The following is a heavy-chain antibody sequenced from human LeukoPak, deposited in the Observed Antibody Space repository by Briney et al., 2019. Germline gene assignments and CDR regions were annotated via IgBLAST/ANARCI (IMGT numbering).Heavy chain of an antibody. V-gene: IGHV3-48*03. CDR3: ARGGRRDGYDPFDY. J-gene: IGHJ4*02. Sequence: GGSLRLSCAASGFTFSSYEMYWVRQAPGKGLEWVSYISSSGSTIYYADSVKGRFTISRDNAKNSLYLQMNSLRAEDTAVYYCARGGRRDGYDPFDYWGQGTLVTVSS. D-gene: IGHD5-24*01. CDR2: ISSSGSTI. CDR1: GFTFSSYE.